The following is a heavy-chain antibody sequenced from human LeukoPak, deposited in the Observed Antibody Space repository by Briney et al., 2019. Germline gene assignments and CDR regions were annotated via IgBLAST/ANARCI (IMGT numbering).Heavy chain of an antibody. J-gene: IGHJ4*02. Sequence: SETLSLTCTVSGDSISSYYWSWIRQPPGKGLEWIGYIYYSGSTYYNPSLKSRVTISVDTSKNQFSLKLSSVTAADTAVYYCARELATLAAAGTLYYFDYWGQGTLVTVSS. CDR1: GDSISSYY. D-gene: IGHD6-13*01. CDR2: IYYSGST. CDR3: ARELATLAAAGTLYYFDY. V-gene: IGHV4-59*06.